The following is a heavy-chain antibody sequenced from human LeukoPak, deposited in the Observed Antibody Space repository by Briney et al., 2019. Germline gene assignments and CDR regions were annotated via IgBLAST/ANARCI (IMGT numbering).Heavy chain of an antibody. V-gene: IGHV3-11*01. CDR3: ARDAYYYDSSSYYRNAFDI. CDR2: IYGIDSTI. CDR1: GFTFSDYY. D-gene: IGHD3-22*01. J-gene: IGHJ3*02. Sequence: PGGSLRLSCAASGFTFSDYYMSWLRQAPGKGLEWLSYIYGIDSTISYAASVKGRFTISRDNAKNSLYLQMNSLRAEDTAVYYCARDAYYYDSSSYYRNAFDIWGQGTVVTVSS.